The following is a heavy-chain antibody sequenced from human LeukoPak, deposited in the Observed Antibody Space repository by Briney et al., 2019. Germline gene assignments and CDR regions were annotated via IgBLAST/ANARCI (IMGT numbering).Heavy chain of an antibody. CDR3: ARRAVAENYFDY. J-gene: IGHJ4*02. Sequence: PSETLSLTCTVSGGSITSYYWSWIRQPPGKGLEWIGYIYSSGSTTYNPSLRSRVTISVDTSKNQFSLRLTSVTAADTAVHYCARRAVAENYFDYWGQGTLVTDSS. CDR1: GGSITSYY. CDR2: IYSSGST. V-gene: IGHV4-59*08. D-gene: IGHD6-19*01.